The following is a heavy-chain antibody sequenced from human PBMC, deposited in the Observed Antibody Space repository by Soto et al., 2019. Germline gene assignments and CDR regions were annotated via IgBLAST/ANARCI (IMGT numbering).Heavy chain of an antibody. V-gene: IGHV4-39*01. J-gene: IGHJ4*02. CDR3: AIFTIVGATPYHFDY. CDR1: GGSSMISSYY. CDR2: MYYSGST. Sequence: SETLSLTCDVSGGSSMISSYYCGWIRQPPGKGLEWIGSMYYSGSTYYNPSLKSRVTMSVDTSKNQFSLRLNSVTAADTAVYYCAIFTIVGATPYHFDYWGQGILVIVSS. D-gene: IGHD1-26*01.